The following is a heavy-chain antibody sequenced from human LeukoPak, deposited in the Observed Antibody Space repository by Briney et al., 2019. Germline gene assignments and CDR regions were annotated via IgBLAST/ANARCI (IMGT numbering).Heavy chain of an antibody. CDR1: GYTFTGYY. J-gene: IGHJ5*02. CDR3: ARDMDVEGWFDP. D-gene: IGHD2-2*03. Sequence: ASVKVSCKASGYTFTGYYIHWVRQALGQGLEWMGWINPNSGGTNYAQKFQGRVTMTRDTSISTAYMELSRLRYDDTAPYYCARDMDVEGWFDPWGQGTLVTVSS. V-gene: IGHV1-2*02. CDR2: INPNSGGT.